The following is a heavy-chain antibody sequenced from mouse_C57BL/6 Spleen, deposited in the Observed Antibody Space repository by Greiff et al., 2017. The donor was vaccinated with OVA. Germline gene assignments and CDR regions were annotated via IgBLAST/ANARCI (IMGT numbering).Heavy chain of an antibody. CDR1: GFTFSSYG. Sequence: EVMLVESGGDLVKPGGSLKLSCAASGFTFSSYGMSWVRQTPDKRLEWVATISSGGSYTYYPDSVKGRFTISRDNAKNTLYLQMSSLKSEDTAMYYCARQPPYEGGYYFDYWGQGTTLTVSS. D-gene: IGHD2-12*01. V-gene: IGHV5-6*01. CDR3: ARQPPYEGGYYFDY. CDR2: ISSGGSYT. J-gene: IGHJ2*01.